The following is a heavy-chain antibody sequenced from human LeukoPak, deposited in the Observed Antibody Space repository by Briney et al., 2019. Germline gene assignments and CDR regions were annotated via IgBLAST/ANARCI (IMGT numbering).Heavy chain of an antibody. D-gene: IGHD3-10*01. Sequence: GGSLRLSCADSEFTLSNYWVHWVRQAPGKGLEWVSRINPDGTITNYADSVKGRFTISRDNAENTLYLQMDSLRAEDTAVYYCARDLHGSRDVWGKGTTVTVSS. CDR3: ARDLHGSRDV. V-gene: IGHV3-74*01. CDR2: INPDGTIT. CDR1: EFTLSNYW. J-gene: IGHJ6*04.